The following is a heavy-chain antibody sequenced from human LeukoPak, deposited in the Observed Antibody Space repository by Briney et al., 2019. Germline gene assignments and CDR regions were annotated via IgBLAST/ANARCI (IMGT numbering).Heavy chain of an antibody. CDR3: ARGRYCSSTSCYLFDG. CDR2: INPNSGGT. V-gene: IGHV1-2*02. D-gene: IGHD2-2*01. Sequence: SVKVSCKASGYTFTGYYMHWVGQAPGQGLDWMGWINPNSGGTKYAQKCQGSVTMARDTSISIAYMELSRLRSEDTAVYYCARGRYCSSTSCYLFDGWGQGTLVTVAS. CDR1: GYTFTGYY. J-gene: IGHJ4*02.